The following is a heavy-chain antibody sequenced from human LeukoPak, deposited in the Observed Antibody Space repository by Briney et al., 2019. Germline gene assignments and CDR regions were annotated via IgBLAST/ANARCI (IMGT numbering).Heavy chain of an antibody. CDR2: IKNDGYET. CDR3: ASDRVYYGLDV. CDR1: GFNFGGYW. V-gene: IGHV3-74*01. J-gene: IGHJ6*02. Sequence: PGGSLRLSCVASGFNFGGYWMHWVRQAPGKGLVWVSRIKNDGYETNYADSVKGRFTISRDNAKNTLYLQMNSLTVEDTAVYYCASDRVYYGLDVWGQGTTVSVSS.